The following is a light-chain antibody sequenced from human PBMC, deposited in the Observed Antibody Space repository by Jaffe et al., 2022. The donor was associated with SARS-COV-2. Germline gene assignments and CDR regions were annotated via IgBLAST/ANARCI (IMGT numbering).Light chain of an antibody. CDR1: QSVSSY. Sequence: EIVLTQSPATLSLSPGERATLSCRASQSVSSYLAWYQQKPGQAPRLLIYDASNRATGIPARFSGSGSGTDFTLTISSLEPEDFAVYYCQHRRNWPFGQGTRVEIK. CDR2: DAS. J-gene: IGKJ1*01. V-gene: IGKV3-11*01. CDR3: QHRRNWP.